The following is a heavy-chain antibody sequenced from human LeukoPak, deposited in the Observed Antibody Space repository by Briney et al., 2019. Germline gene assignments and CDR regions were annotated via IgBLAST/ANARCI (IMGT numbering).Heavy chain of an antibody. V-gene: IGHV4-59*01. CDR2: IHYSGST. CDR1: GGSISSYY. Sequence: SETLSLTCTVSGGSISSYYWSWIRQPPGKGLEWIGYIHYSGSTSYNPSLKSRVTISVDTSKNQISLKVGSVTAADTAVYYCARADNQLLHLWYFDLWGRGTLVTVSS. J-gene: IGHJ2*01. CDR3: ARADNQLLHLWYFDL. D-gene: IGHD2-2*01.